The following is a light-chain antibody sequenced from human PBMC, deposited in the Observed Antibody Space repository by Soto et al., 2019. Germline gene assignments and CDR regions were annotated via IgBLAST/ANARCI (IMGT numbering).Light chain of an antibody. J-gene: IGKJ1*01. CDR3: QQYISYS. CDR2: HAS. V-gene: IGKV1-5*01. CDR1: EGINSW. Sequence: DIQMHHSPSSVSASVGDRVTMTCRASEGINSWLGWYPQKPGTAPKLLIYHASSLESGVPSRFSCSRSGTEFTLTISSLQPDNFATYSCQQYISYSFGQGTKVDNK.